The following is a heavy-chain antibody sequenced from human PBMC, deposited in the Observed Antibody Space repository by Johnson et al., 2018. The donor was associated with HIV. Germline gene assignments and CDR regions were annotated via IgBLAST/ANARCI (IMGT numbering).Heavy chain of an antibody. V-gene: IGHV3-7*01. J-gene: IGHJ3*02. CDR3: ARDRHCGGDCYTDDAFDI. D-gene: IGHD2-21*02. CDR2: MKQDGSEQ. CDR1: GITFSNYW. Sequence: VQLVESGGGLVQPGGSLRLSCVASGITFSNYWMSWVRQAPGKGLEWVANMKQDGSEQYYVDSVKGRFTISRANAKNSLYLQMHSLRAEDTAVYYCARDRHCGGDCYTDDAFDIWGQGTMVTVSS.